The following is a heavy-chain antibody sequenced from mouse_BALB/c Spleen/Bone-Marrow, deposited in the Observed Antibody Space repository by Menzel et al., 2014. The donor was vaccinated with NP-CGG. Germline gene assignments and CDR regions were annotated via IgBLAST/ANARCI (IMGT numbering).Heavy chain of an antibody. CDR1: GYTLTSYV. Sequence: EVQLQQSGPELVKPGASVKMSCKASGYTLTSYVMHWVKQKPGQGLEWIGHINPYNDGTKYNEKFKGKATLTSDKSSSTAYMELSSLTSEDSAVYYCARDGDYDWFAYWGQGTLVTVSA. CDR3: ARDGDYDWFAY. V-gene: IGHV1-14*01. J-gene: IGHJ3*01. CDR2: INPYNDGT. D-gene: IGHD2-4*01.